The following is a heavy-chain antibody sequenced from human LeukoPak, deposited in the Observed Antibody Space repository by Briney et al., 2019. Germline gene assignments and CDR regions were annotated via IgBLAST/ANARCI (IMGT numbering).Heavy chain of an antibody. D-gene: IGHD3-10*01. V-gene: IGHV3-21*01. CDR1: GFSFSSYS. Sequence: GGSLRLSCAASGFSFSSYSMNWVRQAPGKGLEWVSSISSGSSYIYYADSVKGRFTISRDNAKNSLYLQMNSLRAEDTAVYYCASALWFGELCFGNWGQGTLVTVSS. CDR2: ISSGSSYI. CDR3: ASALWFGELCFGN. J-gene: IGHJ4*02.